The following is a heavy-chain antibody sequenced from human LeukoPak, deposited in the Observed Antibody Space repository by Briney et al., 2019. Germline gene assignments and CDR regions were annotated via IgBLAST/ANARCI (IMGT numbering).Heavy chain of an antibody. J-gene: IGHJ6*02. D-gene: IGHD6-6*01. CDR1: GYSFTSYW. Sequence: LGESLQISCQGSGYSFTSYWIGWVRQLPGKGLEWMGIIYPGDSDTRYSPSFQGQVTISADKSISTAYLQWGTLKASDTAMYYCARKSSGMDVWGQGTTVTVSS. CDR3: ARKSSGMDV. V-gene: IGHV5-51*01. CDR2: IYPGDSDT.